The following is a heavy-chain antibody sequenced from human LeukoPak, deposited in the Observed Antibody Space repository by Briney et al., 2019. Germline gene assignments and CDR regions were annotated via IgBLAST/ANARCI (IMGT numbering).Heavy chain of an antibody. V-gene: IGHV4-59*08. J-gene: IGHJ4*02. CDR3: ARGFRGDSFDY. CDR2: IYYSGST. CDR1: GGSISSYY. Sequence: SETLSLTCTVSGGSISSYYWSWIRQPPGKGLEWIGYIYYSGSTNYKPSLKSRVTISVETSKNQFSLKLSSVTAADTAVYFCARGFRGDSFDYWGQGTLVTVSS. D-gene: IGHD7-27*01.